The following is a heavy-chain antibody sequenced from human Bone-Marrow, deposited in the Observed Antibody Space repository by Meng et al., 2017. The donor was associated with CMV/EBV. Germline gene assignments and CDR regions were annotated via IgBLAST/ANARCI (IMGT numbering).Heavy chain of an antibody. CDR3: ARAGRGSWLQLDSY. D-gene: IGHD5-24*01. J-gene: IGHJ4*02. CDR2: ISYDGSNK. Sequence: SGVTFSSYAMHWVRQDPGKGMEWVAVISYDGSNKYYEDSVKGRFTISRDNSKNTLYLQMNSLRAEDTAVYYCARAGRGSWLQLDSYWGQGTLVTVSS. V-gene: IGHV3-30-3*01. CDR1: GVTFSSYA.